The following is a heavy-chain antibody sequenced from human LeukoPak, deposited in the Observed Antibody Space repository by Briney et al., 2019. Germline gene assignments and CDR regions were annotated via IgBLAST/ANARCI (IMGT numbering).Heavy chain of an antibody. CDR2: IIPIFGTA. D-gene: IGHD3-9*01. J-gene: IGHJ4*02. CDR1: GGTFSSYA. V-gene: IGHV1-69*05. Sequence: SVKVSCKASGGTFSSYAISWVRQAPGQGLEWMGGIIPIFGTANYAQKLQGRVTMTTDTSTSTAYMELRSLRSDDTAVYYCARLLRYFDWYFDYWGQGTLVTVSS. CDR3: ARLLRYFDWYFDY.